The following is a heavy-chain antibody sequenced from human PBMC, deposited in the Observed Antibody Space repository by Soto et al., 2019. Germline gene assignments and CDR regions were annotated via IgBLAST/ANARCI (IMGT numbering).Heavy chain of an antibody. V-gene: IGHV2-5*02. CDR1: GFSLSTSGVG. Sequence: QITLKESGPTLVKPTQTLTLTCTFSGFSLSTSGVGVGWIRQPPGKALEWLALIYWDDDKRYSPSLKSRLTIPQDTSKNPVVLTMTNMDPVDTATYYCAHRPEAAAGTGRNWFDPWGQGTLVTVSS. CDR2: IYWDDDK. D-gene: IGHD6-13*01. J-gene: IGHJ5*02. CDR3: AHRPEAAAGTGRNWFDP.